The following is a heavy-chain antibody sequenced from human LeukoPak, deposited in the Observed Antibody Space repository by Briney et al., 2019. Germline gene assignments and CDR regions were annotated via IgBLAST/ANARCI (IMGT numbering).Heavy chain of an antibody. CDR3: ARVKSITGTTRGSWFDP. CDR2: INPSGGST. Sequence: ASVKVSCKASGYTFTSYYMHWVRQAPGQGLEWMGIINPSGGSTSYAQKFQGRVTMTTDTSTSTAYMELRSLRSDDTAVYYCARVKSITGTTRGSWFDPWGQGTLVTVSS. V-gene: IGHV1-46*01. J-gene: IGHJ5*02. CDR1: GYTFTSYY. D-gene: IGHD1-7*01.